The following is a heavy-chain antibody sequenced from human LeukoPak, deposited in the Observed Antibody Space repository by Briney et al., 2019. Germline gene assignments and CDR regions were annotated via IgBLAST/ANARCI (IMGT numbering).Heavy chain of an antibody. CDR3: ARRFYYYNYYMDV. V-gene: IGHV4-34*01. Sequence: SETLSLTCAVYGGSFSGYYWSWIRQPPGKGLEWIGEINHSGITNYNPSLKSRVTISVDASKNQFSLRLNSVTAADTAVYYCARRFYYYNYYMDVWGKGTSVTVSS. J-gene: IGHJ6*03. CDR1: GGSFSGYY. CDR2: INHSGIT.